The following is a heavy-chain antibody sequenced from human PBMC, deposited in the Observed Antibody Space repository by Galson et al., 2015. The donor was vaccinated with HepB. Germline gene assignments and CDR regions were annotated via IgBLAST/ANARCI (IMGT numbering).Heavy chain of an antibody. CDR3: AKGVEAVKPNWFDP. CDR1: GFTFNIHG. J-gene: IGHJ5*02. CDR2: ISYDGRNK. V-gene: IGHV3-30*18. Sequence: SLRLSCAASGFTFNIHGMHWVRQAPGKGLEWVAIISYDGRNKYYADAVKGRFTISRDNSKDTLFLQMNSLRPEDTAVYYCAKGVEAVKPNWFDPWGQGTLVTVSS. D-gene: IGHD6-19*01.